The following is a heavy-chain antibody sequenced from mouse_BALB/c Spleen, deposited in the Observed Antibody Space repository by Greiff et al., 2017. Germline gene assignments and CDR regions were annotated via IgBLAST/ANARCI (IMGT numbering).Heavy chain of an antibody. CDR2: IYPGSGST. CDR3: PRLSYFDY. Sequence: LQQPGSELVRPGASVKLSCKASGYTFTSYWMHWVKQRPGQGLEWIGNIYPGSGSTNYDKKFKSKATLTVDTSSSTAYMQLSSLTSEDSAVYYCPRLSYFDYWGQGTTLTVSS. J-gene: IGHJ2*01. V-gene: IGHV1S22*01. CDR1: GYTFTSYW.